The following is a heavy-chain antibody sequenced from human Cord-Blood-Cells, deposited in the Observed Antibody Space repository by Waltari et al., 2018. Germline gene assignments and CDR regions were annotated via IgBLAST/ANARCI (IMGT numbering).Heavy chain of an antibody. CDR2: MNPSGGST. V-gene: IGHV1-46*01. Sequence: HVPLLQSGAGVQKPRSKVKASCMASRYPFTSYTMPWMRQAPGQGLEWMGIMNPSGGSTSDGQKYQGRVTMTRDTSTSTVYMELSSLRSEETAVYYCVRDVESSSWVRGWFDPWGQGTLVTVSS. CDR3: VRDVESSSWVRGWFDP. J-gene: IGHJ5*02. CDR1: RYPFTSYT. D-gene: IGHD6-13*01.